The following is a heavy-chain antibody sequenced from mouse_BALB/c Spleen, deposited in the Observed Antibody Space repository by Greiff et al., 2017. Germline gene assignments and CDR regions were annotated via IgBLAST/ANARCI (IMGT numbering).Heavy chain of an antibody. D-gene: IGHD2-4*01. CDR3: AFSTMITTAWFAY. V-gene: IGHV2-2*02. Sequence: VKLMESGPGLVQPSQSLSITCTVSGFSLTSYGVHWVRQSPGKGLEWLGVIWSGGSTDYNAAFISRLSISKDNSKSQVFFKMNSLQANDTAIYYCAFSTMITTAWFAYWGQGTLVTVSA. CDR1: GFSLTSYG. J-gene: IGHJ3*01. CDR2: IWSGGST.